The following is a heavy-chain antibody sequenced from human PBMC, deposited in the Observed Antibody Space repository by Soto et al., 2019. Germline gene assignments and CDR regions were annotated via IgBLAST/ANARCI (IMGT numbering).Heavy chain of an antibody. CDR1: GYSFAGYW. J-gene: IGHJ4*02. CDR3: ARQIYDSDTGPNFQYYFDS. Sequence: GESLKISCKGSGYSFAGYWITWVRQKPGKGLEWMGRIDPSDSQTYYSPSFRGHVTISVTKSITTVFLQWSSLRASDTAMYYCARQIYDSDTGPNFQYYFDSWGQGTPVTGYS. V-gene: IGHV5-10-1*01. CDR2: IDPSDSQT. D-gene: IGHD3-22*01.